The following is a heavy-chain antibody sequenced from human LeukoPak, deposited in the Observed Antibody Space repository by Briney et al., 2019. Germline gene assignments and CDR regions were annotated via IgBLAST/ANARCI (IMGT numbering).Heavy chain of an antibody. J-gene: IGHJ6*03. Sequence: SETLSLTCAVYGRSFSGYYWSWIRQPPGKGLEWIGEINHSGSTNYNPSLKSRVTISVDTSKNQFSLKLSSVTAADTAVYYCTRYADYVWGSYRHYYMDVWGKGTTVTISS. CDR3: TRYADYVWGSYRHYYMDV. CDR1: GRSFSGYY. V-gene: IGHV4-34*01. CDR2: INHSGST. D-gene: IGHD3-16*02.